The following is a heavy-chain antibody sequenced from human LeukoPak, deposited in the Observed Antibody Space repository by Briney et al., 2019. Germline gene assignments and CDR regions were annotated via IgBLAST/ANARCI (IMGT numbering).Heavy chain of an antibody. Sequence: GGSLRLSCAASGFTVSSKYMSWVRQAPGKGLEWVSVVYSSGSTYYADSVKGRFTTSRDNSKNTLSLQMNSLRAEDTAVYYCATSLTSARAAGYYFDYWGQGTLVTVSS. CDR1: GFTVSSKY. D-gene: IGHD6-6*01. J-gene: IGHJ4*02. CDR3: ATSLTSARAAGYYFDY. CDR2: VYSSGST. V-gene: IGHV3-66*01.